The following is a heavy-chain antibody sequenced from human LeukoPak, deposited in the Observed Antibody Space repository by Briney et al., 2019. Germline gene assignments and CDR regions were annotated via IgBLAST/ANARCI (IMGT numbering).Heavy chain of an antibody. CDR1: GGSINTSSYH. D-gene: IGHD3-22*01. CDR2: IYYSGST. CDR3: VRRRYYYDSSGDLGWFDP. Sequence: PSETLSLTCADSGGSINTSSYHWGWIRQPPGKGLELIGSIYYSGSTHYNPSLKSRVTISVDTSKNQFSLKLSSVTAADTAVYYCVRRRYYYDSSGDLGWFDPWGQGTLVTVSS. J-gene: IGHJ5*02. V-gene: IGHV4-39*01.